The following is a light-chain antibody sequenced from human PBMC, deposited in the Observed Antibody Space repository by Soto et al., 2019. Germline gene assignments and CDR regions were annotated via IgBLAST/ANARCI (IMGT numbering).Light chain of an antibody. V-gene: IGKV3D-20*02. CDR2: GAS. CDR1: QSVSSNY. J-gene: IGKJ3*01. CDR3: LQRAHWPHT. Sequence: DIVLTQSPGTLSLSPGERATLSCRASQSVSSNYLAWYQQKPGQAPRLLIHGASTRATGVPDRFSGSGSGTDFTLTISRLEPEDFAVYFCLQRAHWPHTFGPGTKVDIK.